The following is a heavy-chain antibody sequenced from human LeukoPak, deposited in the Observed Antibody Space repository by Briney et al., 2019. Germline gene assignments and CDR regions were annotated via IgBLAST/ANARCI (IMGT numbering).Heavy chain of an antibody. CDR2: IRYDGSNK. Sequence: GESLRLSCAASGFTFSDYGMHWVREAPGKGLEWVTFIRYDGSNKYYADSVKGRFTISRDNSKNTLYLQMNSLRAEDTAVYYCARDGNYRVADDIWGQGTLVTVSS. CDR3: ARDGNYRVADDI. D-gene: IGHD3-10*01. V-gene: IGHV3-30*02. CDR1: GFTFSDYG. J-gene: IGHJ3*02.